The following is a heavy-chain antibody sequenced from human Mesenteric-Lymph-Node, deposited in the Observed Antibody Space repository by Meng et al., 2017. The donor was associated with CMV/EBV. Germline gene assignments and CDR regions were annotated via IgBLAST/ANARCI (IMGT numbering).Heavy chain of an antibody. Sequence: GGSLRLSCAASGFTFSDYYMSWIRQAPGKGLEWVANIKQDGSEKNYVDSVKGRFTISRDNAKNSLYLQMNSLRAEDTAVYYCARAPAVAGRYYFDYWGQGTLVTVSS. D-gene: IGHD6-13*01. CDR1: GFTFSDYY. J-gene: IGHJ4*02. V-gene: IGHV3-7*04. CDR2: IKQDGSEK. CDR3: ARAPAVAGRYYFDY.